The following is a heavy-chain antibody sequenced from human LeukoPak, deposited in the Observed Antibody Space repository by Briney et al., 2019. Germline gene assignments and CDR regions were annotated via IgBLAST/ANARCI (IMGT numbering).Heavy chain of an antibody. D-gene: IGHD3-10*01. CDR1: GFPISNKV. J-gene: IGHJ4*02. V-gene: IGHV3-23*01. CDR3: AKTFPYGTTWFGFCDY. Sequence: PGGSLRLFCAAFGFPISNKVMTWVRQAPGRDLDWLSAISGGGRDTYYADSVKGRFIISRDNSKNILYLQMSSLTAEDTAVYYCAKTFPYGTTWFGFCDYWGQGALVTVSS. CDR2: ISGGGRDT.